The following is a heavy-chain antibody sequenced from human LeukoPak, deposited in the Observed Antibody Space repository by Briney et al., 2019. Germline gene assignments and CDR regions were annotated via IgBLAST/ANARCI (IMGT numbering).Heavy chain of an antibody. Sequence: SVKVSCKASGGTFSSYAISWVRQAPGQGLEWMGGVIPIFGTANYAQKFQGRVTITADESTSTAYMELSSLRSEDTAVYYCVRDRGAYCSSTSCYYSWFDPWGQGTLVTVSS. J-gene: IGHJ5*02. D-gene: IGHD2-2*01. CDR3: VRDRGAYCSSTSCYYSWFDP. V-gene: IGHV1-69*13. CDR2: VIPIFGTA. CDR1: GGTFSSYA.